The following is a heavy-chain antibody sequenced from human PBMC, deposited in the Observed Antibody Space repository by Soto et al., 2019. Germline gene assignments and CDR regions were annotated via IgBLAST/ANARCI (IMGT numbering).Heavy chain of an antibody. Sequence: QVQLVQSGAEVKKPGSSVKVSCKASGGTFSSYAFNWVRQAPGQGLEWMGRIIPILGIGDYAQRFQGRVTMTADKSTSTVYIELSSLRSEDTSVYYCTRNPRAAAAMHMAVWTKGTMVTVSS. CDR3: TRNPRAAAAMHMAV. CDR1: GGTFSSYA. CDR2: IIPILGIG. V-gene: IGHV1-69*04. J-gene: IGHJ6*03. D-gene: IGHD6-25*01.